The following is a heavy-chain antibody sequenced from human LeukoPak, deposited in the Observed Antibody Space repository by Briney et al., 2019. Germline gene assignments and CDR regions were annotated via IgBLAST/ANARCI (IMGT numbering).Heavy chain of an antibody. J-gene: IGHJ4*02. CDR3: ARVSDQGGYLWFGELFFDY. Sequence: PSETLSLTCTVSGGSISSYYWSWIRQPPGKGLEWIGYIYYSGSTNYNPSLKSRVTISVDTSKNQFSLKLSSVTAADTAVYYCARVSDQGGYLWFGELFFDYWGQGTLVTVSS. CDR2: IYYSGST. CDR1: GGSISSYY. D-gene: IGHD3-10*01. V-gene: IGHV4-59*01.